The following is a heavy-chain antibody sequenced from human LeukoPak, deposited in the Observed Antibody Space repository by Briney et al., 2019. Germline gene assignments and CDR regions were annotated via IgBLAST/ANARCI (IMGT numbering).Heavy chain of an antibody. CDR2: IYHSGST. D-gene: IGHD6-19*01. CDR3: ARSGAVAGSLMDV. J-gene: IGHJ6*02. Sequence: SQTLSLTCGVSGGSISSGCYSWSWIRQPPGKGLEWIGYIYHSGSTYYNPSLKSRVTISVDTSKNQFSLKLSSVTAADTAVYYCARSGAVAGSLMDVWGQGTKVTVSS. CDR1: GGSISSGCYS. V-gene: IGHV4-30-2*01.